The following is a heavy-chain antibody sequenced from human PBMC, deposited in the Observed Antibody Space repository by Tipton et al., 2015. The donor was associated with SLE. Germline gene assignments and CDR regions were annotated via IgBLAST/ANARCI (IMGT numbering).Heavy chain of an antibody. CDR1: GDSISGHY. J-gene: IGHJ4*02. Sequence: TLSLTCTVSGDSISGHYWSWIRQSPGKGLEWIAYIHYSGSPSYNPSLESRVTILVDTSKNQFSLKLNSVTAADTAVYYCARGTQNYYDSSPLDYWGQGTLVTVSS. CDR3: ARGTQNYYDSSPLDY. D-gene: IGHD3-22*01. CDR2: IHYSGSP. V-gene: IGHV4-59*11.